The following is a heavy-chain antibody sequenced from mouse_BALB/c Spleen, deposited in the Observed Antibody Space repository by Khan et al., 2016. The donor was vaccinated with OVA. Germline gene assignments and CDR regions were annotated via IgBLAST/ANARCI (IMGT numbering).Heavy chain of an antibody. CDR3: ARVYGGDFDY. D-gene: IGHD1-1*02. CDR1: GYSITSDYA. J-gene: IGHJ2*01. CDR2: ISYSGKT. Sequence: EVQLQESGPGLVKPSQSLSLTCTVTGYSITSDYAWNWIRQFPGNKLEWMGFISYSGKTNYNHSLKSRIFLTRDTSKNQFFLQLNSVTTEDTATYYCARVYGGDFDYWGQGTTLTGSS. V-gene: IGHV3-2*02.